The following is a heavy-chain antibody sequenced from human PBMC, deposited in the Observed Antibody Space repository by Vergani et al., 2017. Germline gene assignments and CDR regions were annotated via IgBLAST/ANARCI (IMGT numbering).Heavy chain of an antibody. CDR2: IYYSGST. CDR1: GASIRSSNYY. Sequence: QLQLQESGPGLVKPSATLSLTCSVSGASIRSSNYYWGWIRQPPGKGLEWIASIYYSGSTYYNPSLKSRVTISVDTSKNQFSLKLSSVTAADPAVYVCARHSTVEWLVKLGWIDPWGQGILVTVSS. V-gene: IGHV4-39*01. CDR3: ARHSTVEWLVKLGWIDP. J-gene: IGHJ5*02. D-gene: IGHD6-19*01.